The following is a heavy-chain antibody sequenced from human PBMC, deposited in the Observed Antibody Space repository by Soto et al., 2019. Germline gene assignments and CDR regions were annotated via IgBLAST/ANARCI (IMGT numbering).Heavy chain of an antibody. D-gene: IGHD2-2*01. J-gene: IGHJ6*02. CDR2: IGESGTPT. CDR1: GFTFSSYA. V-gene: IGHV3-23*01. CDR3: ARYIPGVRYYGMDV. Sequence: EVQLLESGGGLVQPGGSLRLSCAASGFTFSSYAMKWVRQAPGKGLEWVSLIGESGTPTYYADSVKGRFTISGDNSGNTLFLEMYGLRAEYTSVYYCARYIPGVRYYGMDVWGQGTTVTVSS.